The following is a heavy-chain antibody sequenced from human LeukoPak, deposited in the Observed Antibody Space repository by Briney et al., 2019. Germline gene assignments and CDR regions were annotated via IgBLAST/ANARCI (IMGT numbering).Heavy chain of an antibody. CDR2: ISGSGGST. J-gene: IGHJ5*02. CDR1: GFTFSSYA. V-gene: IGHV3-23*01. Sequence: GGSLRLSCAASGFTFSSYAMSWVRQAPGKGLEWVSAISGSGGSTYYADSVKGRFTISRDNSKNTLYLQMNSLRAEDTAVYYCAKDKVYNWNEAGWFDPWGQGTLVTVSS. CDR3: AKDKVYNWNEAGWFDP. D-gene: IGHD1-1*01.